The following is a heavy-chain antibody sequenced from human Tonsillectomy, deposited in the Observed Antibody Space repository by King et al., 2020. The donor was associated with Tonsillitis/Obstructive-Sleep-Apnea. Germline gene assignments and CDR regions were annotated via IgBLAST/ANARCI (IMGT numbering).Heavy chain of an antibody. J-gene: IGHJ6*03. CDR1: GFTFSSYA. Sequence: VQLVESGGGVVQPGRSLRLSCAASGFTFSSYAMHWVRPAPGKGLEWVSVISYNGSNKYYADSVKGRFTISRDNSKNTLWLQMNSQRAEDTAVYYCARAENYYYYYYMDVWGKGTTVTVSS. V-gene: IGHV3-30*01. CDR3: ARAENYYYYYYMDV. CDR2: ISYNGSNK.